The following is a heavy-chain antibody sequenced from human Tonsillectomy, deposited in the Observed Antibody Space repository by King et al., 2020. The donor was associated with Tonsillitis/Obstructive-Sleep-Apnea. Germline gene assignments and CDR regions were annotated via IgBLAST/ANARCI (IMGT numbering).Heavy chain of an antibody. D-gene: IGHD6-6*01. J-gene: IGHJ2*01. CDR2: IYYSGST. CDR3: AGSPPLRSSSSLPFWYFDL. Sequence: QLQESGPGLVKPSETLSLTCTVSGGSISSYYWSWIRQPPGKGLEWIGYIYYSGSTNYNPSLKSRVTISVDTSKNQFSLKLSSVTAADTAVYYCAGSPPLRSSSSLPFWYFDLWGRGTMVTVSS. CDR1: GGSISSYY. V-gene: IGHV4-59*01.